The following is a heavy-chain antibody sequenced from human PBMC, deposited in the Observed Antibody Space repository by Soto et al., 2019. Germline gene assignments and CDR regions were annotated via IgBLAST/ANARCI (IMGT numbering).Heavy chain of an antibody. J-gene: IGHJ4*02. Sequence: QVQLVQSGAEVKKPRSSVKVSCKASGGTFSSYAISWVRQAPGQGLEWMGGIIPIFGTANYAQKYQGRVTITEDESTSKDYMELSSLRSEDTAVYYCARDDDYYDSSGYSDWGQGTLVTVSS. CDR2: IIPIFGTA. V-gene: IGHV1-69*01. CDR3: ARDDDYYDSSGYSD. CDR1: GGTFSSYA. D-gene: IGHD3-22*01.